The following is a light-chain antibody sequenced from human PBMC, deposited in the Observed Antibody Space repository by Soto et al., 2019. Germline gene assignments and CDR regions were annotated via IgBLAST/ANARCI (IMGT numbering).Light chain of an antibody. CDR3: QHYGSSWT. V-gene: IGKV3-20*01. CDR2: GAS. CDR1: QAVTSKF. J-gene: IGKJ1*01. Sequence: EIVLTPSGGTMSLPPGDEAALSCKASQAVTSKFLAWYQQKPGQAPRLLIYGASSRATGIPDRFSGSGSGTDFTLTISRLEPEDFAVYYCQHYGSSWTFGQGTKVDIK.